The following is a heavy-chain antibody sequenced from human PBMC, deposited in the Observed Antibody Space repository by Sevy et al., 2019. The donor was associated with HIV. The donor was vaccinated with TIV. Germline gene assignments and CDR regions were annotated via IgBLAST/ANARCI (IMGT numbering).Heavy chain of an antibody. CDR1: GGSISSYY. CDR2: IYYSGST. J-gene: IGHJ6*02. D-gene: IGHD2-2*01. Sequence: SETLSLTCTVSGGSISSYYWSWIRQPPGKGLEWIGYIYYSGSTNYNPSLKSRVTISVDTSKNQFSLKVSSVTAADTAVYYCARAYCSSTICYSNPNYYYYYGMDVWGQGTTVTVSS. V-gene: IGHV4-59*01. CDR3: ARAYCSSTICYSNPNYYYYYGMDV.